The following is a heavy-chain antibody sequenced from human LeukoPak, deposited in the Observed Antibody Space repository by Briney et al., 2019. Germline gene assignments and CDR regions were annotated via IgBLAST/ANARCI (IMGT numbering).Heavy chain of an antibody. CDR1: GGSISSYY. D-gene: IGHD3-16*01. CDR3: ARETSQKGAHYMDV. Sequence: SETLSLTCTFSGGSISSYYWSWIRQPPGKGLGYIGYIYYSGSTNYNPSLKSRLTISVDTSKNQFSLKLSSVTAADTAVYYCARETSQKGAHYMDVWGKGTTVTISS. J-gene: IGHJ6*03. V-gene: IGHV4-59*01. CDR2: IYYSGST.